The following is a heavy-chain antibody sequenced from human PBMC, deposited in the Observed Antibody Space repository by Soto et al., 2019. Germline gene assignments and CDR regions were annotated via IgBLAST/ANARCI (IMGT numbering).Heavy chain of an antibody. Sequence: KVSCKASGYNFTSYGISWVLQAPGQGLEWMGWISAYNGNTNYAQKLQGRVTMTTDTSTSTAYMELRSLRSDDTAVYYCAKDGGPAYCNSPGCSAEHFDYWGQGTQVTVSS. CDR3: AKDGGPAYCNSPGCSAEHFDY. D-gene: IGHD2-2*01. J-gene: IGHJ4*02. CDR1: GYNFTSYG. CDR2: ISAYNGNT. V-gene: IGHV1-18*01.